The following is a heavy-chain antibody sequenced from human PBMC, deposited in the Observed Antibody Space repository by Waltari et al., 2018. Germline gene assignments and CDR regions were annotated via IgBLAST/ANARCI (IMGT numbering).Heavy chain of an antibody. CDR1: GGYISSYY. V-gene: IGHV4-59*01. D-gene: IGHD3-3*01. CDR2: IYYSGNT. J-gene: IGHJ5*02. CDR3: ARLHDFWSGFNWFDP. Sequence: QVQLQESGPGLVKPSETLSLTCSVSGGYISSYYWSWIRQPPGKGLEWIGYIYYSGNTNYNPSLKSRVTISADTSKNQFSLKLSSVTAADTAVYYCARLHDFWSGFNWFDPWGQGTLVTVSS.